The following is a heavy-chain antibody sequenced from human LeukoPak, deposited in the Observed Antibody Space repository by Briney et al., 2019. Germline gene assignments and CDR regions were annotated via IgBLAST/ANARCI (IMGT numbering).Heavy chain of an antibody. CDR1: GFTFSSYA. J-gene: IGHJ4*02. CDR3: ARNGGLYGDYVGDDY. D-gene: IGHD4-17*01. V-gene: IGHV3-30*04. Sequence: GGSLRLSCAASGFTFSSYAMHWVRQAPGKGLEWVAVISYDGSNKYYADSVKGRFTISRDNSKNTLYLQMNSLRAEDTAAYYCARNGGLYGDYVGDDYWGQGTLVTVSS. CDR2: ISYDGSNK.